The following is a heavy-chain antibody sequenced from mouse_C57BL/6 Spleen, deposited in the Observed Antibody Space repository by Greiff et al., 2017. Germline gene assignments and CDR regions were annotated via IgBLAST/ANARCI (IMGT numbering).Heavy chain of an antibody. V-gene: IGHV5-17*01. CDR3: ANDGYSVFAY. J-gene: IGHJ3*01. Sequence: EVQLVESGGGLVKPGGSLKLSCAASGFTFSDYGMHWVRQAPEKGLEWVAYISSGSSTIYYADTVKGRVTISRDNANNTLFLQMTSLRSEDTAVYYCANDGYSVFAYWGQGTLVTVSA. CDR1: GFTFSDYG. CDR2: ISSGSSTI. D-gene: IGHD2-3*01.